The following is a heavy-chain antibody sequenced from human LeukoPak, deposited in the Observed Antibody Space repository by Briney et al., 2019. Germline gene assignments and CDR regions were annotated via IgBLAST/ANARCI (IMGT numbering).Heavy chain of an antibody. V-gene: IGHV4-59*08. Sequence: SGTLSLTCTVSGGSISSYYWSWIRQPPGKGLEWIGYIYNSGGTKYNLSLKSRVTISVDTSKNQFSLKLSSVTAADTAVYYCARLPYYDTSGYSKTLFDFWGQGNMVTVSA. CDR3: ARLPYYDTSGYSKTLFDF. D-gene: IGHD3-22*01. CDR1: GGSISSYY. J-gene: IGHJ4*02. CDR2: IYNSGGT.